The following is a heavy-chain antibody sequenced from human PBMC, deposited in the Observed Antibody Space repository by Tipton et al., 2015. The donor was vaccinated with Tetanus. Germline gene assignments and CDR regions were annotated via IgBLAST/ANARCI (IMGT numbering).Heavy chain of an antibody. V-gene: IGHV7-4-1*02. CDR3: ARGPIAAAGTSDAFDI. CDR2: INTNTGNP. Sequence: QSGPEVKKPGASVKVSCKASGYTFTSHAMNWVRQAPGQGLEWMGWINTNTGNPTYAQGFTGRFVFSLDTSVSTAYLQISSLKAEDTAVYYCARGPIAAAGTSDAFDIWGQGTMVTVSS. CDR1: GYTFTSHA. D-gene: IGHD6-13*01. J-gene: IGHJ3*02.